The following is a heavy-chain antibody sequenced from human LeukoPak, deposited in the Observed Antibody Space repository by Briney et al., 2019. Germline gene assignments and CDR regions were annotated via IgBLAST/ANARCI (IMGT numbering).Heavy chain of an antibody. D-gene: IGHD2-21*02. CDR2: SNAGNGNT. J-gene: IGHJ1*01. V-gene: IGHV1-3*02. CDR1: GYTFTSYA. CDR3: AKDQRALCGGDCHAQDEFFQY. Sequence: ASVKVSYKASGYTFTSYAMHWVRRAPGQRLEWRGWSNAGNGNTKYSQEFQGRVTITRDTSASTAYMELSSLRSEDTAVYYCAKDQRALCGGDCHAQDEFFQYWGQGTLVTVAS.